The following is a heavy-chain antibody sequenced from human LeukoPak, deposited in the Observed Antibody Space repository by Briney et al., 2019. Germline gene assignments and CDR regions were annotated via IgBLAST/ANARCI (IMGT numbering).Heavy chain of an antibody. CDR1: GLTFSSFP. V-gene: IGHV3-64*01. D-gene: IGHD6-19*01. Sequence: GGSLRRSCAVSGLTFSSFPMHWVRQAPGKGLECVSSISSNGGDTYYANSVKGRFTISRDNSKNTLYLQMGSLRAEDTAVYYCARRRGGWYFDYWGQGTLVTVSS. CDR3: ARRRGGWYFDY. CDR2: ISSNGGDT. J-gene: IGHJ4*02.